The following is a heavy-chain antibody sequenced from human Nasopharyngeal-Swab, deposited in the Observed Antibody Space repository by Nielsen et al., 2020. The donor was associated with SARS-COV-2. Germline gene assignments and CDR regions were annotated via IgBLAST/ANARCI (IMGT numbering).Heavy chain of an antibody. D-gene: IGHD6-6*01. J-gene: IGHJ3*02. CDR2: IYPGDSDT. CDR3: ARDEGVYSSSSRGAFDI. V-gene: IGHV5-51*01. CDR1: GYSFTSYW. Sequence: GESLKISCKGSGYSFTSYWIGWVRQMPGKGLEWMGIIYPGDSDTRYSPSFQGRVTISADKSISTAYLQWSSLKASDTAMYYCARDEGVYSSSSRGAFDIWGQGTMVTVSS.